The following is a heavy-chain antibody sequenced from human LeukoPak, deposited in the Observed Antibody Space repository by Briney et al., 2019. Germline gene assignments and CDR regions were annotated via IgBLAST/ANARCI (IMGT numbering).Heavy chain of an antibody. D-gene: IGHD6-13*01. J-gene: IGHJ4*02. CDR2: ISWDGGST. Sequence: GGPLSLSCAASGFTFDDYAMHWARQAPGKGLEGVSLISWDGGSTYYADSVKGRFTISRDNSKNSLYLQMNSLRAEDTALYYCAKDIRGSTSWYGLDYWGQGTLVTVSS. V-gene: IGHV3-43D*03. CDR3: AKDIRGSTSWYGLDY. CDR1: GFTFDDYA.